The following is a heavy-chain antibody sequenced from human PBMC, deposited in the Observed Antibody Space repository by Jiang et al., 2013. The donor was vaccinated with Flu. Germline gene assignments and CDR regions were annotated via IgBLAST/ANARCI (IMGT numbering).Heavy chain of an antibody. J-gene: IGHJ4*02. CDR3: AHRRGSSSSGDY. D-gene: IGHD6-6*01. CDR2: IYWNDDK. V-gene: IGHV2-5*01. Sequence: PPGKALEWLALIYWNDDKRYSPSLKSRLTITKDTSKNQVVLTMTNMDPVDTATYYCAHRRGSSSSGDYWGQGTLVTVSS.